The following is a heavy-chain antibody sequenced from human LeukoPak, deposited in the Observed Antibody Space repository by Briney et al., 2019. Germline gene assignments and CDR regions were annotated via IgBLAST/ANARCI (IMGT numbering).Heavy chain of an antibody. D-gene: IGHD3-3*01. J-gene: IGHJ4*02. V-gene: IGHV3-72*01. CDR2: IKNTGNSYTT. Sequence: GGSLRLSCAASGFIFSGHHMDWVRQAPGKGLEWVGRIKNTGNSYTTEYAASVKGRFTISRDDSKNSLFLQMSSLKTEDTAVYYCASLNSERFRDDYWGQGTLLTVSS. CDR3: ASLNSERFRDDY. CDR1: GFIFSGHH.